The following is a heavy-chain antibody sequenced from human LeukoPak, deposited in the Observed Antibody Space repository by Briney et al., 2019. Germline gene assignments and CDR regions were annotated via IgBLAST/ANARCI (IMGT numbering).Heavy chain of an antibody. CDR2: IYTSGST. CDR3: ARDHLSYSGSYYYYYMDV. J-gene: IGHJ6*03. D-gene: IGHD1-26*01. V-gene: IGHV4-4*07. Sequence: EPSETLSLTCTVSGGSISSYYWSWIRQPAGKELEWTGRIYTSGSTNYNPSLKSRVTMSVDTSKNQFSLKLSSVTAADTAVYYCARDHLSYSGSYYYYYMDVWGKGTTVTISS. CDR1: GGSISSYY.